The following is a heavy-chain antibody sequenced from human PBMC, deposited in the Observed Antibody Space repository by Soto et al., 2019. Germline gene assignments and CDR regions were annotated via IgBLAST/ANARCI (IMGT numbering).Heavy chain of an antibody. V-gene: IGHV4-59*02. CDR1: GGSVSDYY. J-gene: IGHJ4*02. CDR3: ARDPAGDYGH. Sequence: PSETLSLTCNVSGGSVSDYYRSWIRQAPGKGLEWIGYIHERGVTNYNPSLKSRVTMSVDTSKNQFSLTLRSVHTADTAIYFCARDPAGDYGHWGRGTLVTVSS. D-gene: IGHD4-17*01. CDR2: IHERGVT.